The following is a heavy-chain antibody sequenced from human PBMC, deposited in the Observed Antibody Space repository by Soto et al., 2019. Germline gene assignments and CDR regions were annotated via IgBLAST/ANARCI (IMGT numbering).Heavy chain of an antibody. Sequence: AGSLRLSCAASGFTFSSYSMNWVRQAPGKGLEWVSYISSSSSTIYYADSVKGRFTISRDNAKNSLYLQMNSLRDEDTAVYYCARDRQSSRAYCGGDCYSGPEYWGQGTLVTVSS. J-gene: IGHJ4*02. CDR2: ISSSSSTI. CDR1: GFTFSSYS. D-gene: IGHD2-21*02. V-gene: IGHV3-48*02. CDR3: ARDRQSSRAYCGGDCYSGPEY.